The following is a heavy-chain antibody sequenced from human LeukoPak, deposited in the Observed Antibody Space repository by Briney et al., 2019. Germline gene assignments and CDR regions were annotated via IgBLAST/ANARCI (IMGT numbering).Heavy chain of an antibody. CDR3: ARGGYSSGWYLFSYYYMDV. Sequence: GGSLRLSCAASGFTFSSYSMNWVRQAPGKGLEWVSSISSSSSYIYYADSVKGRFTISRDNAKNSLYLQMNSLRAEDTAVYYCARGGYSSGWYLFSYYYMDVWGKGTTVTVSS. J-gene: IGHJ6*03. CDR1: GFTFSSYS. D-gene: IGHD6-19*01. V-gene: IGHV3-21*01. CDR2: ISSSSSYI.